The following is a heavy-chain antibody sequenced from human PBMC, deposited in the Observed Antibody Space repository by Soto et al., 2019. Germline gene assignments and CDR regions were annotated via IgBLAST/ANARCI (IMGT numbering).Heavy chain of an antibody. J-gene: IGHJ4*02. D-gene: IGHD1-7*01. CDR3: AKPPSDWNYWPDY. CDR2: ISGSGGST. CDR1: GFTFSSYG. V-gene: IGHV3-23*01. Sequence: EVQLLESGGGLVQPGGSLRLSCAASGFTFSSYGMSWVRQAPGKGLEWVSAISGSGGSTYYADSVKGRFTISRDNSKNTLYLQMNSLRAEDTAVYYCAKPPSDWNYWPDYWGQGTLVTVSS.